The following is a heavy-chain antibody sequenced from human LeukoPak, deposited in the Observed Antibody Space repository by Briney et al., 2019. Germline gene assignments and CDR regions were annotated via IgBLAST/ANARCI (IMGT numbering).Heavy chain of an antibody. Sequence: ASVKVSCKASGYTFTGYYMHWVRQAPGQGLEWMGWINPNSGGTNYAQKFQGRVTMTRDTSISTAYMELSRLRSDDTAVYYCARETYGSGSYFDYWGQGTLVTVSS. V-gene: IGHV1-2*02. J-gene: IGHJ4*02. CDR2: INPNSGGT. CDR3: ARETYGSGSYFDY. D-gene: IGHD3-10*01. CDR1: GYTFTGYY.